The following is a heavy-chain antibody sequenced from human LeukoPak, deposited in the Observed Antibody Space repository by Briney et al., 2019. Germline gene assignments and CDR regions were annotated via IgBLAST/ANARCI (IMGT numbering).Heavy chain of an antibody. J-gene: IGHJ6*03. D-gene: IGHD3-22*01. V-gene: IGHV1-8*03. Sequence: ASVKVSCKASGYTFTSYDINWVRQATGQGLEWMGWMSPNSGNTGYAQKFQGRVTITRNTSISTAYMELSSLRSEDTAVYYCARGRVVVSAWGLQNYYYYYMDVWGKGTTVTVSS. CDR2: MSPNSGNT. CDR3: ARGRVVVSAWGLQNYYYYYMDV. CDR1: GYTFTSYD.